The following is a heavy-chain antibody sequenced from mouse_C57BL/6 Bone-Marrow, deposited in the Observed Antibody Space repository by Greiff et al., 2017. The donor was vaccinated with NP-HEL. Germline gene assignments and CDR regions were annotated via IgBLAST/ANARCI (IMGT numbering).Heavy chain of an antibody. V-gene: IGHV5-4*03. J-gene: IGHJ2*01. CDR2: ISDGGSYT. Sequence: EVKLVESGGGLVKPGGSLKLSCAASGFTFSSYAMSWVRQTPEKRLEWVATISDGGSYTYYPDNVKGRFTISRDNAKNNLYLQMSHLKSEDTAMYYCARRGGYSSAYFDYWGQGTTLTVSS. CDR1: GFTFSSYA. D-gene: IGHD3-2*02. CDR3: ARRGGYSSAYFDY.